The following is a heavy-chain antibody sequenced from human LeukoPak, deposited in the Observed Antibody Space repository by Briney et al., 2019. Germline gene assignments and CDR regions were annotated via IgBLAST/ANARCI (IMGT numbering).Heavy chain of an antibody. D-gene: IGHD3-10*01. CDR3: AIAYESGSFYRAFAY. CDR1: GFNVAAYA. J-gene: IGHJ4*02. Sequence: GGSLRLSCAASGFNVAAYAMYWVRQPPGKSLEWVSLISGDSENKYSAASVKGRFAISRDNSKNSLYLQMNSLTTEDTALYYCAIAYESGSFYRAFAYWGQGALVTVSS. V-gene: IGHV3-43*02. CDR2: ISGDSENK.